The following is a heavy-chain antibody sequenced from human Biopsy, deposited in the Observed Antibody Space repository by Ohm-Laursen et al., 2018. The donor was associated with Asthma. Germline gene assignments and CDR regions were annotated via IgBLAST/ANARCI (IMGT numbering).Heavy chain of an antibody. CDR1: GGTFSSYE. Sequence: SSVKVSCKASGGTFSSYEINWVRQAPGQGLEWMGGIIPIFETAHYAQKFRGRITINADESTSTIYMVLSSLRSEDTAVYYCARDVSYGSGGSGVWGQGTMVTVSS. J-gene: IGHJ6*02. V-gene: IGHV1-69*01. CDR2: IIPIFETA. CDR3: ARDVSYGSGGSGV. D-gene: IGHD3-10*01.